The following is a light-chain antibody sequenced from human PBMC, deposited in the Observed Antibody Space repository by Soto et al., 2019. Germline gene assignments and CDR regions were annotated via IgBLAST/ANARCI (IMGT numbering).Light chain of an antibody. Sequence: DIQMTQSPSTLSASVGDRVTITCRASQSISRSLAWYQQKPGKAPNPLIYDASSLEGGVPSRFSGSGFGTEFTLTITNLQPADFATYYCQQYSDFLISFGPGTKVDIK. CDR1: QSISRS. CDR3: QQYSDFLIS. J-gene: IGKJ3*01. V-gene: IGKV1-5*01. CDR2: DAS.